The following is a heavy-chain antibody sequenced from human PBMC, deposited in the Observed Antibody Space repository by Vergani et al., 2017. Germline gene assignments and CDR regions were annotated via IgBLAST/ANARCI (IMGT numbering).Heavy chain of an antibody. CDR1: GGSISPYY. CDR2: IYTSEST. Sequence: QVQLQESGPGLVKPSETLSLTCIVSGGSISPYYWSWIRQPAGKGLEWIGRIYTSESTNYNPSLKSRVTMSVDTSKNQFSLKLSSVTAADTAVYYCASKRGACRAAYGHSYYFWGPGTLVGVSS. D-gene: IGHD2-15*01. J-gene: IGHJ4*02. V-gene: IGHV4-4*07. CDR3: ASKRGACRAAYGHSYYF.